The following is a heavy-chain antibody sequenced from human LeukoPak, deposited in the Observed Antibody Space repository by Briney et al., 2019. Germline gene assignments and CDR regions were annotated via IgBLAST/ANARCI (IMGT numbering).Heavy chain of an antibody. CDR1: GYTFTSYG. V-gene: IGHV1-18*01. Sequence: GASVKVSCKASGYTFTSYGISWVRQAPGQGLEWMGWISAYNGNTNYAQKLQGRVTMTTDTSTSTAYMELRSLRSDDTAVYYCARNSGSLNYYYYYYMDVWGKGTTVTVSS. CDR3: ARNSGSLNYYYYYYMDV. J-gene: IGHJ6*03. CDR2: ISAYNGNT. D-gene: IGHD2-15*01.